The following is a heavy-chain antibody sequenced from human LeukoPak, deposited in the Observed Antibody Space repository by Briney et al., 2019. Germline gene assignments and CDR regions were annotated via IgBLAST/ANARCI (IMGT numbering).Heavy chain of an antibody. CDR2: ISSSSSTI. CDR1: GFTFSSYS. CDR3: AKYGGNFPFDY. V-gene: IGHV3-48*01. J-gene: IGHJ4*02. D-gene: IGHD4-23*01. Sequence: PGGSLRLSCAASGFTFSSYSMNWVRQAPGKGLEWVSYISSSSSTIYYADSVKGRFTISRDNAKNSLYLQMNSLRAEDTAVYYCAKYGGNFPFDYWGQGTLVTVSS.